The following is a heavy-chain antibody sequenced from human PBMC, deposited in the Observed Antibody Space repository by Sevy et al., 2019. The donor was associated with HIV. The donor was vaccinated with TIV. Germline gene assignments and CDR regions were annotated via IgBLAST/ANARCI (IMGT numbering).Heavy chain of an antibody. CDR3: ASEKEQLVLWPYYGTDV. J-gene: IGHJ6*02. Sequence: GGSLRLSCAASGLRFSNYNMNWVRQAPGQGLEWVACISNSSSYIYYVDSVKGRFTISRDNAKNSLYLQMNSLRAEDTAVYYCASEKEQLVLWPYYGTDVWGQGTTVTVSS. V-gene: IGHV3-21*01. D-gene: IGHD6-13*01. CDR2: ISNSSSYI. CDR1: GLRFSNYN.